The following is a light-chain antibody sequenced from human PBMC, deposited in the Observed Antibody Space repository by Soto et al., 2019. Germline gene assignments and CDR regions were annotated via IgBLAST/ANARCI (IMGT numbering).Light chain of an antibody. CDR1: QGIGVY. Sequence: DIPMTQSPSSLSASFGDRVTITCRASQGIGVYLAWFQQKPGNAPTLLIYAASTLQSGVPSRFSGSGSGTDFTLTISSLQPEDVATYYCQKYNSAPRTFGGGTKVEIK. J-gene: IGKJ4*01. CDR3: QKYNSAPRT. V-gene: IGKV1-27*01. CDR2: AAS.